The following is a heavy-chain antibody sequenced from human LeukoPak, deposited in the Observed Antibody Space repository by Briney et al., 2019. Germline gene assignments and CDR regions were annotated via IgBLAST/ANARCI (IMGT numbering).Heavy chain of an antibody. J-gene: IGHJ4*02. CDR3: AKSGYNRFDY. CDR1: GFPLSRSA. D-gene: IGHD5-24*01. V-gene: IGHV3-23*01. Sequence: GGSLRLSCAASGFPLSRSAMSWVRQAPGKGLEWVSNISGSGGGGGTYYADSVKGRFTISRDNSKNTLYLQMNSLRAEDTAVYYCAKSGYNRFDYWGQGTLVTVSS. CDR2: ISGSGGGGGT.